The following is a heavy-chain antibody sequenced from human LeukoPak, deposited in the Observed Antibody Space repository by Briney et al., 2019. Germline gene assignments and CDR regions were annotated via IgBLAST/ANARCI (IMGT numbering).Heavy chain of an antibody. CDR3: ARHELYDSSGTPFDY. D-gene: IGHD3-22*01. Sequence: SETLSLTCTVSGGSISSYYWSWIRQPAGKGLEWIGRIYSSGSTNYNPSLKSRVTISVDTSKNQFSLKLSSVTAADTAVYYCARHELYDSSGTPFDYWGQGTLVTVSS. CDR2: IYSSGST. V-gene: IGHV4-4*07. J-gene: IGHJ4*02. CDR1: GGSISSYY.